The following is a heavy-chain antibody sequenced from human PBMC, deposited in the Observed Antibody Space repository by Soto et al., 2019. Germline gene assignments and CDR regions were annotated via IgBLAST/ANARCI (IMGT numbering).Heavy chain of an antibody. CDR2: ISSSSTI. V-gene: IGHV3-48*02. D-gene: IGHD6-19*01. CDR3: ARDLLPNSSGFYGMDV. Sequence: PGGSLRLSCAASGFTFSSYSMNWVRQAPGKGLEWVSYISSSSTIYYADSVKGRFTISRDNAKNSLYLQMNSLRDEDTAVYYCARDLLPNSSGFYGMDVWGQGTTVTVSS. J-gene: IGHJ6*02. CDR1: GFTFSSYS.